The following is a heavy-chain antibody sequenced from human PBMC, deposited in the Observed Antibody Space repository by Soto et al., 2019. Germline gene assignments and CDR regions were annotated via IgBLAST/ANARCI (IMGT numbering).Heavy chain of an antibody. CDR3: TKGMGSGYDLGFDY. D-gene: IGHD5-12*01. Sequence: PGGSLRLSCAASGFSFSGSSMHWVRQASGKGLEWIGRVRSKANSYATAYGVSVKGRFTISRDDSKNTAYLQMNSLKTEDTAVYYCTKGMGSGYDLGFDYWGQGTVVTVSS. V-gene: IGHV3-73*01. J-gene: IGHJ4*02. CDR2: VRSKANSYAT. CDR1: GFSFSGSS.